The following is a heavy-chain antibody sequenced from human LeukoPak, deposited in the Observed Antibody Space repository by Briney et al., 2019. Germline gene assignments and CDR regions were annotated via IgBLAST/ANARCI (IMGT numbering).Heavy chain of an antibody. V-gene: IGHV3-23*01. CDR2: ISGSGGST. J-gene: IGHJ4*02. D-gene: IGHD3-10*01. CDR3: AKVPGFGELSPAY. CDR1: GITFSSYA. Sequence: SGGSLRLSCAASGITFSSYAMSWVRQAPGKGLEWVSAISGSGGSTYYADSVKGRFTISRDNSKNTLYLQMNSLRAEDTAVYYCAKVPGFGELSPAYWGQGTLVTVSS.